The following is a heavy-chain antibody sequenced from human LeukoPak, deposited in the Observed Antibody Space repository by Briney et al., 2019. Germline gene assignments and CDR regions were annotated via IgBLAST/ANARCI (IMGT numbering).Heavy chain of an antibody. CDR1: GGSISSSSYY. J-gene: IGHJ4*02. V-gene: IGHV4-39*01. CDR3: ARQRSYYFDH. D-gene: IGHD3-16*02. CDR2: IYYSGST. Sequence: SETLSLTCTVSGGSISSSSYYWGWIRQPPGKGLEWIGSIYYSGSTYYNPSLKSRVTISVDTSKNQFSLKVSSVTAADTAVYYCARQRSYYFDHWGQGTLVTVSS.